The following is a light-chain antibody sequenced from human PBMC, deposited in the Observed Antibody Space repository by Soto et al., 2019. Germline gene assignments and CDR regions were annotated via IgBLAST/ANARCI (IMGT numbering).Light chain of an antibody. CDR2: KAS. J-gene: IGKJ4*01. Sequence: IQMTQSPSTLSASVGDSVTITCRASHSISPCLAWYQQKPGKAPTFLIYKASSLEGGVPSRFSGSGSGTDFNITISSLQPDDFATYYCQQYNTYPLTFGGGTTVEIK. V-gene: IGKV1-5*03. CDR1: HSISPC. CDR3: QQYNTYPLT.